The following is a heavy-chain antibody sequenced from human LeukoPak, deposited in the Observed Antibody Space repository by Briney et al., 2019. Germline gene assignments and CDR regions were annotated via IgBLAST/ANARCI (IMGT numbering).Heavy chain of an antibody. CDR3: AKSDNAPFWELLINFDY. CDR2: ISGSGGST. Sequence: GGSLRLSCAASGFTFSSYAMSWVRQAPGKGLEWVSAISGSGGSTYYADSVKGRFTISRDNSKNTLYLQMNSRRAEDTAVYYCAKSDNAPFWELLINFDYWGQGTLVTVSS. D-gene: IGHD1-26*01. V-gene: IGHV3-23*01. J-gene: IGHJ4*02. CDR1: GFTFSSYA.